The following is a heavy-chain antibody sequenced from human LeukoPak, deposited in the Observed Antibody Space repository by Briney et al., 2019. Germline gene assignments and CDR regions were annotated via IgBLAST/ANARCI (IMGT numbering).Heavy chain of an antibody. CDR2: IYNADTT. Sequence: GGSLRLSCAASGFTVSSNYMSWVRQAPGKGLEWVSIIYNADTTYYADSVKGRFTISRDNSKNTLYLQMGSLRAEDMAVYYCASSVRSSWDVPNDAFDIWGQGTMVTVSS. J-gene: IGHJ3*02. D-gene: IGHD6-13*01. CDR3: ASSVRSSWDVPNDAFDI. CDR1: GFTVSSNY. V-gene: IGHV3-66*01.